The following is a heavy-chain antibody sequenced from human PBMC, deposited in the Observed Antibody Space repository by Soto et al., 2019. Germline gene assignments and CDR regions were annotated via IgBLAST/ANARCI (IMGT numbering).Heavy chain of an antibody. Sequence: SETLSLTCTVSGGSISSYYWSWIRQPPGKGLEWIGYIYYSGSTYYNPSLKSRVTISVDTSKNQFSLKLSSVTAADTAVYYCARAADVDTAWFDPWGQGTLVTVSS. CDR1: GGSISSYY. V-gene: IGHV4-59*08. J-gene: IGHJ5*02. CDR2: IYYSGST. D-gene: IGHD5-18*01. CDR3: ARAADVDTAWFDP.